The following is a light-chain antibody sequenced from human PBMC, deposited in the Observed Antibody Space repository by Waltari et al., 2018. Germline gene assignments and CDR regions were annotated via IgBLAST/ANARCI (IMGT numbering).Light chain of an antibody. V-gene: IGLV2-23*02. CDR3: CSDAGSSTSV. Sequence: QSALTQPASLAGSPGQSLTISCTRTSSDVRSYNLVSWYQQHPGKAPKLMIYEVSKRPSGVSNRFSGSKSGNTASLTISGLQAEDEADYYCCSDAGSSTSVFGTGTKVTVL. CDR2: EVS. CDR1: SSDVRSYNL. J-gene: IGLJ1*01.